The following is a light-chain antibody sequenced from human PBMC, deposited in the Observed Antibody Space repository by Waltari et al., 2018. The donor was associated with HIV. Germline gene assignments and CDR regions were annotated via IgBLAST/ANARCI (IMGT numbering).Light chain of an antibody. J-gene: IGKJ4*01. CDR1: QSVLYSSNNKNY. CDR3: QQYYSTLLT. CDR2: WAS. Sequence: DIVMTQSPDSLAVSLGERATIHCKSSQSVLYSSNNKNYLAWYQQKPGQPPKLLSSWASTREAGVPDRFSGSGSGTDFTLTSSSLQAEDVAVYYCQQYYSTLLTFGGGTKVEIK. V-gene: IGKV4-1*01.